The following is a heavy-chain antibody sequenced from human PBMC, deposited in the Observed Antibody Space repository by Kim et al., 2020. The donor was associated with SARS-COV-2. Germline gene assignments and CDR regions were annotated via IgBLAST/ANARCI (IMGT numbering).Heavy chain of an antibody. CDR3: ARGRVSGWYWGQYYFDY. J-gene: IGHJ4*02. Sequence: LKSRVTISVDTSKNPFSLKLSSVTAADTAVYYCARGRVSGWYWGQYYFDYWGQGTLVTVSS. D-gene: IGHD6-19*01. V-gene: IGHV4-34*01.